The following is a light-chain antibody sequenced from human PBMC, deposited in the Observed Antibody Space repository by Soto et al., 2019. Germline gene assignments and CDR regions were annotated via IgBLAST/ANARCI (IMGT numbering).Light chain of an antibody. CDR3: SSYTSSSGRV. V-gene: IGLV2-14*03. J-gene: IGLJ2*01. CDR1: SSDVGGYNY. Sequence: QSALTQPASVSGSPGQSITISCTGTSSDVGGYNYVSWYQQLPGKAPKVMIYEVSHRPSGVSNRFSGSKSDNTASLTISGLQTEDEADYYCSSYTSSSGRVFGGGTKVTVL. CDR2: EVS.